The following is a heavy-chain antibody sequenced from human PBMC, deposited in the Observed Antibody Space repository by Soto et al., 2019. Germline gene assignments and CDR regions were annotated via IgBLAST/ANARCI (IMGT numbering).Heavy chain of an antibody. CDR1: GGTFRSYA. V-gene: IGHV1-69*06. CDR3: ARERSNHDAFDI. J-gene: IGHJ3*02. Sequence: SVKVSCKASGGTFRSYAISWVRQAPGQGLEWMGGIIPIFGTANYAQKFQGRVTITADKSTSTAYMELSSLRSEDTAVYYCARERSNHDAFDIWGQGTMVTVSS. D-gene: IGHD4-4*01. CDR2: IIPIFGTA.